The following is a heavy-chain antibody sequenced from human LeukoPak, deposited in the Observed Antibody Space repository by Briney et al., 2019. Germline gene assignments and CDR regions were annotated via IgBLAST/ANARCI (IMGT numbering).Heavy chain of an antibody. CDR2: ISGSGGST. D-gene: IGHD1-26*01. V-gene: IGHV3-23*01. CDR3: AKDLVGATEDEGPTFDY. Sequence: PGGSLRLSCAASGFTFSSYAMSWVRQAPGKGLEWVSAISGSGGSTYYADSVKGRFTISRDNSKNTLYLQMNSLRAEDTAVYYCAKDLVGATEDEGPTFDYWGQGTLVTVSS. CDR1: GFTFSSYA. J-gene: IGHJ4*02.